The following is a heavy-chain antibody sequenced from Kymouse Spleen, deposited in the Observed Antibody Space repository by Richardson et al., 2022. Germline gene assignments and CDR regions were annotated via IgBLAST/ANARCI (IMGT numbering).Heavy chain of an antibody. Sequence: EVQLVESGGGLVQPGGSLRLSCAASGFTFSSYWMSWVRQAPGKGLEWVANIKQDGSEKYYVDSVKGRFTISRDNAKNSLYLQMNSLRAEDTAVYYCAREGGIVATILLDYWGQGTLVTVSS. J-gene: IGHJ4*02. CDR1: GFTFSSYW. D-gene: IGHD5-12*01. V-gene: IGHV3-7*01. CDR2: IKQDGSEK. CDR3: AREGGIVATILLDY.